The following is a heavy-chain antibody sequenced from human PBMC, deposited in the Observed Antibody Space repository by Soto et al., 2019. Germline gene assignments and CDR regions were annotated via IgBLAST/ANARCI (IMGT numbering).Heavy chain of an antibody. J-gene: IGHJ3*01. D-gene: IGHD4-17*01. CDR2: IYHSGNT. V-gene: IGHV4-31*03. Sequence: QVQLQESGPGLVKPSQTLSLSCTVSGGSINSLPYYWSWIRQSPGKGLEWIGNIYHSGNTYYNPSLKSRVIISVDTSKNQFSLKMSSVSAADTAVYYCARDQVHYGDYTKGGFDVWGQGTMVTVSS. CDR1: GGSINSLPYY. CDR3: ARDQVHYGDYTKGGFDV.